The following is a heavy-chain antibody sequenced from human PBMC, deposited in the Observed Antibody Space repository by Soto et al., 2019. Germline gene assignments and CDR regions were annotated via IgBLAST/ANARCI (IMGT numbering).Heavy chain of an antibody. CDR2: IYPGDSDT. J-gene: IGHJ5*02. D-gene: IGHD2-2*01. V-gene: IGHV5-51*01. CDR3: ALVGGRYGVVPAAIHWFDP. Sequence: EVQLVQSGAEVKKPGESLKISCKGSGYSFTSYWIGWVRQMPGKGLEWMGIIYPGDSDTRYSPSFQGQVTISADKSISTAYLQWSSLKASDTAMYYCALVGGRYGVVPAAIHWFDPWGQGTLVTVSS. CDR1: GYSFTSYW.